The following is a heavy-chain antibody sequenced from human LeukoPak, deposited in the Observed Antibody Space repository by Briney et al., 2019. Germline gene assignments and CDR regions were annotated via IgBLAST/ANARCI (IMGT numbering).Heavy chain of an antibody. V-gene: IGHV3-48*03. CDR3: ARVIAVAGYYYYYYMDV. CDR1: GFTFSSYE. D-gene: IGHD6-19*01. CDR2: ISSSGSTI. Sequence: GSLRLSCAASGFTFSSYEMNWVRQAPGKGLEWVSYISSSGSTIYYADSVKGRFTISRDNSKNTLYLQMNSLRAEDTAVYFCARVIAVAGYYYYYYMDVWGKGTTVTISS. J-gene: IGHJ6*03.